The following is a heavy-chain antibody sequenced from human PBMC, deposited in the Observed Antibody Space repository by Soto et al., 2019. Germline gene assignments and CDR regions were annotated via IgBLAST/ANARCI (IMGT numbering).Heavy chain of an antibody. J-gene: IGHJ4*02. CDR2: IFYSGST. Sequence: QVQLQESGPGLVKPSQTLSLTCTVSGGSVSSGGIYWSWLRPQPGKGLDWIGNIFYSGSTYYNPSLKSRVTISVDTSKNQFSLNLNSVTAADAAVYYCARRAADFVFDYWGQGTLVTVSS. V-gene: IGHV4-31*03. D-gene: IGHD2-21*02. CDR3: ARRAADFVFDY. CDR1: GGSVSSGGIY.